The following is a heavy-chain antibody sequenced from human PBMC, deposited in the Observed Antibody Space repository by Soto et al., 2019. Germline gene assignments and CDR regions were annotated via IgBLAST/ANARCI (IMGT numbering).Heavy chain of an antibody. V-gene: IGHV1-3*05. Sequence: QVQLVQSGAEEKKPGASVKVSCKASGYTFTSYAMHWVRQAPGQRLEWMGWINAGNGNTKYSQKFQGRVTITRDTSASTAYMELSSLRSEDTAVYYCARAPVGATGWFDPWGQGTLVTVSS. CDR1: GYTFTSYA. CDR2: INAGNGNT. CDR3: ARAPVGATGWFDP. J-gene: IGHJ5*02. D-gene: IGHD1-26*01.